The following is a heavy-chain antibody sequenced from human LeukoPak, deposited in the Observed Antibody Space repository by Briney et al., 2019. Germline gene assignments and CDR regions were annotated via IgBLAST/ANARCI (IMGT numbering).Heavy chain of an antibody. CDR3: ARFSGYHDSSGHYLDY. D-gene: IGHD3-22*01. V-gene: IGHV4-59*08. J-gene: IGHJ4*02. CDR2: IYFAGDT. Sequence: SETLSLTCTVSGGSISGYYWSWIRQPPGKGLEWIAYIYFAGDTNYNPSLQSRATISVDTSKNQFSLKLTSVTAADTAVYYCARFSGYHDSSGHYLDYWGQGTLVIVSS. CDR1: GGSISGYY.